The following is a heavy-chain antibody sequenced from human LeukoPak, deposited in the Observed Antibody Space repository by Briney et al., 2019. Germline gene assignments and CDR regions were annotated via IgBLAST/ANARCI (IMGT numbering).Heavy chain of an antibody. V-gene: IGHV3-33*01. D-gene: IGHD4-17*01. CDR1: GFTFSSYG. CDR3: ARDQQTVGFTVTTRGAFDI. CDR2: IWYDGSNK. Sequence: GGSLRLSCAASGFTFSSYGMHWVRQAPGKGLEWVAVIWYDGSNKYYADSVKGRFTISRDNSKNTLYLQMNSLRAEDTAVYYCARDQQTVGFTVTTRGAFDIWGQGTMVTVSS. J-gene: IGHJ3*02.